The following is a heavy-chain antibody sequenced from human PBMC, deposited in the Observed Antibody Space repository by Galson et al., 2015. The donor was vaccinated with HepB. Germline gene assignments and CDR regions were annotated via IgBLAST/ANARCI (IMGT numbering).Heavy chain of an antibody. V-gene: IGHV1-18*01. J-gene: IGHJ5*02. Sequence: SVKVSCKASGYTSSSYSIAWVRQAPGQGLEWMGWISAYDGSTNYAQKFQGRVTMTTEASTTTAYMELRSLRSDDTAMYYCARGGFVAVVTATLNNWFDPWGQGTPVTVSS. CDR2: ISAYDGST. D-gene: IGHD2-15*01. CDR3: ARGGFVAVVTATLNNWFDP. CDR1: GYTSSSYS.